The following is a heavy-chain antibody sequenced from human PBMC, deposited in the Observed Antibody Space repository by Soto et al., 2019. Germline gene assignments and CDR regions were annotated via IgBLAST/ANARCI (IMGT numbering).Heavy chain of an antibody. J-gene: IGHJ5*02. CDR2: IYHSGST. Sequence: QLQLQESGSGLVKPSQTLSLTCAVSGGSISSGGYSWSWIRQPPGKGLEWIGYIYHSGSTYYNPSLKSRVTISVDRSKNQFSLKLSSVTAADTAVYYCARAKGGTGRVWFDPWGQGTLVTVSS. D-gene: IGHD1-1*01. V-gene: IGHV4-30-2*01. CDR1: GGSISSGGYS. CDR3: ARAKGGTGRVWFDP.